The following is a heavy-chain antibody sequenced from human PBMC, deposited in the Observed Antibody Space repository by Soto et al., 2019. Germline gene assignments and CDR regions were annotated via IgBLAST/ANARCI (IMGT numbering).Heavy chain of an antibody. V-gene: IGHV4-61*01. Sequence: SETLSLTCTVSGGSVTSGSYYWSWIRQPPGKGLEWIGYIYYSGSTNYNPSLKSRVTISVDTSKNQFSLKLSSVTAADTAVYYCARAGCSGGSCYPDPPPGYFDYWGQGTMVTVSS. CDR1: GGSVTSGSYY. D-gene: IGHD2-15*01. CDR3: ARAGCSGGSCYPDPPPGYFDY. J-gene: IGHJ4*02. CDR2: IYYSGST.